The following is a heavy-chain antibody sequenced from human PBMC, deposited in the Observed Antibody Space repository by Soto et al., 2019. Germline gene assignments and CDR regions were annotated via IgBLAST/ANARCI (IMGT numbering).Heavy chain of an antibody. D-gene: IGHD6-13*01. CDR1: GGSISSYY. CDR3: ARSSSSWYAHELFFDY. J-gene: IGHJ4*02. CDR2: IYYSGST. Sequence: SETLSLTCTVSGGSISSYYCSWIRQPPWRGLEWIGYIYYSGSTNYNPSLKSRVTISVDTSKNQFSLKLSSVTAADTAVYYCARSSSSWYAHELFFDYWGQGTLVAVSS. V-gene: IGHV4-59*01.